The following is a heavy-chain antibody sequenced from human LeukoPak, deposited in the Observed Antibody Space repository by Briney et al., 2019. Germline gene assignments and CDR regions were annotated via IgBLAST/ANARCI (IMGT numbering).Heavy chain of an antibody. CDR2: INPTGDST. V-gene: IGHV1-46*01. D-gene: IGHD6-13*01. Sequence: ASVKVSCKASGYTFTSYYMHWVRQAPGQGLEWMGLINPTGDSTGYAQKFQGRVTMTRDMSTSTVYMELSSLRSEDTAVYYCARGSGYSSSWWSEYFQHWGQGTLVTVSS. CDR1: GYTFTSYY. CDR3: ARGSGYSSSWWSEYFQH. J-gene: IGHJ1*01.